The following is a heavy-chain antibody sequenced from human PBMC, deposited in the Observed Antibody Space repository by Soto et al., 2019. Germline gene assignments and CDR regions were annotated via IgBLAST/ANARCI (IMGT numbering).Heavy chain of an antibody. J-gene: IGHJ3*02. V-gene: IGHV4-59*08. CDR3: ARRYGSFFDI. Sequence: QVQLQESGPGLVKPSETLSLTCTVSGGSISSYYWSWIRQPPGKGLEWIGYIYYSGSTNYNPSLKSRVTISVDTSKNQFSLKLSSVTAADTAVYCCARRYGSFFDIWGQGTMVTVSS. D-gene: IGHD3-10*01. CDR1: GGSISSYY. CDR2: IYYSGST.